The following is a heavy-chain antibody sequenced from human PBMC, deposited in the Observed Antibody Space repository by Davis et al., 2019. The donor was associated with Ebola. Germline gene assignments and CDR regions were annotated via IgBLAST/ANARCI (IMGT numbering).Heavy chain of an antibody. CDR1: GFTDSSNY. D-gene: IGHD1-26*01. J-gene: IGHJ4*02. V-gene: IGHV3-66*01. CDR3: ARGWELLFDY. Sequence: PGGSLRLSCAASGFTDSSNYMSWVRQAPGKGLEWVSVLYSGGSADYADSVKGRFTISRDNSKNTLYLQMNSLRAEDTAVYYCARGWELLFDYWGQGTLVTVSS. CDR2: LYSGGSA.